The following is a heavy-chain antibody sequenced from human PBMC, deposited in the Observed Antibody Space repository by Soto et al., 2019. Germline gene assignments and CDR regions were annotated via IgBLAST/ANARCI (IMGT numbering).Heavy chain of an antibody. D-gene: IGHD3-10*01. CDR1: GGSISSYY. V-gene: IGHV4-59*01. J-gene: IGHJ3*02. CDR3: ARDYSVGSGSSDDAFDI. CDR2: IYYSGST. Sequence: SETLSLTCTVSGGSISSYYWSWIRQPPGKGLEWIGYIYYSGSTNYNPSLKSRVTISVDTSKNQFSLKLSSVTAADTAVYYCARDYSVGSGSSDDAFDIWGQGTMVTVSS.